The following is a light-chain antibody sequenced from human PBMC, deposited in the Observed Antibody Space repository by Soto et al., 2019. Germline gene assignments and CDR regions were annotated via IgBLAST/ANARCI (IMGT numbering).Light chain of an antibody. V-gene: IGKV1-5*01. J-gene: IGKJ5*01. CDR3: HSRA. CDR1: QTISNW. Sequence: DIQMTQSPSTLSASVGDRVTITCRASQTISNWLAWYQQKPGKAPKLLIYDASTLESGVPSRFSSSGSGTEFTLTISTLQPDDFATYFCHSRAFGQGTRLEIK. CDR2: DAS.